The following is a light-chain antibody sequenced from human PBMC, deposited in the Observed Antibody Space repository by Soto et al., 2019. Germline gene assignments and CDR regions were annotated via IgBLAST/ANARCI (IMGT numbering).Light chain of an antibody. J-gene: IGKJ3*01. CDR3: QQYGASPFT. Sequence: VVLTQSPATLSLSPGGRATLSCRASRHVYINALGWYQQKPGRTPTLLIYGASTRATDVPDRFSATGSGTDFSLTISRVEPEDSAVYYCQQYGASPFTFGPGTRLEI. CDR1: RHVYINA. V-gene: IGKV3-20*01. CDR2: GAS.